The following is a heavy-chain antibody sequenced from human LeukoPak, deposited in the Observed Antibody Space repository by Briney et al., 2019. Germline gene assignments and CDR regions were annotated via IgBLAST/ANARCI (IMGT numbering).Heavy chain of an antibody. CDR2: INPNSGST. CDR1: GYTFTSYY. CDR3: ARDKPPDEGVGYYSYMDV. J-gene: IGHJ6*03. D-gene: IGHD1-26*01. Sequence: ASVKVSCKASGYTFTSYYMHWVRRAPGQGLEWMGMINPNSGSTSYAQKFQGRVTMTRDMSTSTVYMELSSLRSDDTAVYYCARDKPPDEGVGYYSYMDVWGKGTLVTVSS. V-gene: IGHV1-46*01.